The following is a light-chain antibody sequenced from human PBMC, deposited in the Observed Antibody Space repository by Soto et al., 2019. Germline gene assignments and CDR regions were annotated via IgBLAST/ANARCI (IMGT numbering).Light chain of an antibody. Sequence: DVQLTQSPSSVSAYVAETIVTTCRASQDIVGSLAWFQQKPGKAPQYLIQAASILQSGVPSRFSGSGSGTEFILTINNLQTEDFASYFCLQVYSFPRTFGLGTKVDIK. CDR2: AAS. CDR1: QDIVGS. V-gene: IGKV1-12*01. J-gene: IGKJ1*01. CDR3: LQVYSFPRT.